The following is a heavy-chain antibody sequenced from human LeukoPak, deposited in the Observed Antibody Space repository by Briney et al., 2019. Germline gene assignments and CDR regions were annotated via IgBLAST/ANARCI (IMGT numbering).Heavy chain of an antibody. CDR3: ASPRVGATSGAFDI. CDR1: GYTFTSYG. CDR2: ISAYNGNT. J-gene: IGHJ3*02. Sequence: ASVKVSCKASGYTFTSYGISWVRQAPGQGLEWMGWISAYNGNTNYAQKLQGRVTMTTDTSTSTAYMELRSLRSDDTAVYYCASPRVGATSGAFDIWGQGTMVTVSS. D-gene: IGHD1-26*01. V-gene: IGHV1-18*01.